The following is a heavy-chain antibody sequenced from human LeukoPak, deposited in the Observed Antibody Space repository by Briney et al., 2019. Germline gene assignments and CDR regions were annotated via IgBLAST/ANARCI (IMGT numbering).Heavy chain of an antibody. D-gene: IGHD1-26*01. CDR2: IYHSGST. CDR1: GYSISSGYY. J-gene: IGHJ4*02. CDR3: ARVSDLVGATLY. V-gene: IGHV4-38-2*02. Sequence: PSETLSLTCTVSGYSISSGYYWGWIRQPPGKGLEWIGSIYHSGSTYYNPSLKSRVTISVDTSKNQFSLKLSSVTAADTAVYYSARVSDLVGATLYWGQGTLVTVSS.